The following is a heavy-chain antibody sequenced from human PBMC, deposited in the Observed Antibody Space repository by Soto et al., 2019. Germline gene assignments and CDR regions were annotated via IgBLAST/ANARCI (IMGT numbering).Heavy chain of an antibody. CDR1: GGSISSGGYS. CDR3: ARGAAVGTFIFGY. CDR2: IYYSGST. V-gene: IGHV4-31*11. Sequence: SETLSLTCAVSGGSISSGGYSWSWIRQHPGKGLEWIGYIYYSGSTYYNPSLKSRLTISVDTSKNQFSLRLSSVTAADTAVYYCARGAAVGTFIFGYWGQGTLVTVSS. D-gene: IGHD6-13*01. J-gene: IGHJ4*02.